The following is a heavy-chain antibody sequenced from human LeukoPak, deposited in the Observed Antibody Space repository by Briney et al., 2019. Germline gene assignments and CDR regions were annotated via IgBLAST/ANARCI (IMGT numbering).Heavy chain of an antibody. CDR1: GYTFTSYG. Sequence: ASVKVSCKASGYTFTSYGISWVRQAPGQGLEWMGWINTYSDDTNYAQKFQGRVTVTTDTSTSTAYMELRSLRSDDTAVYYCARGITRGHNYYYYYMDVWGKGTTVTVSS. CDR2: INTYSDDT. CDR3: ARGITRGHNYYYYYMDV. V-gene: IGHV1-18*01. D-gene: IGHD7-27*01. J-gene: IGHJ6*03.